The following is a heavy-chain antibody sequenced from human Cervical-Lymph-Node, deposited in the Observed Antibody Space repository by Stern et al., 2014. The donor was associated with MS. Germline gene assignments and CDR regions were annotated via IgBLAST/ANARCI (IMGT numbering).Heavy chain of an antibody. J-gene: IGHJ3*02. Sequence: EVQLVQSGAEVKKPGESLKISCKGSGYSFTSYWIGWVRQMPGKGLEWMGIIYPGGADNGYSPSFKGQVTISADKSISTAYLQWSSLKASYTAMYYCARLGIAVGDAFDIWGQGTMVTVSS. CDR3: ARLGIAVGDAFDI. CDR2: IYPGGADN. CDR1: GYSFTSYW. V-gene: IGHV5-51*03. D-gene: IGHD6-19*01.